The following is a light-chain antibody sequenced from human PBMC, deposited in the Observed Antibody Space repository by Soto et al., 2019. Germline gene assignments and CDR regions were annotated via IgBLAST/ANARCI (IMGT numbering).Light chain of an antibody. J-gene: IGLJ3*02. V-gene: IGLV2-8*01. CDR1: SSDFGAYNY. Sequence: QSALTQPPSASGSPGQSVTISCTGTSSDFGAYNYVSWYQQHAGKAPKLVIYEVTKRPSGVPDRFSGSKSANTASLTVSGLQAEYEADYYCSSFASSNTWVFGGGTQLTVL. CDR3: SSFASSNTWV. CDR2: EVT.